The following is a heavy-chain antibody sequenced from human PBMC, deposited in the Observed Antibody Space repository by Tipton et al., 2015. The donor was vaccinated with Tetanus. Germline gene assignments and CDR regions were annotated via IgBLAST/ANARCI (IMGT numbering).Heavy chain of an antibody. CDR1: GGSFSGNY. D-gene: IGHD2-2*01. J-gene: IGHJ4*02. CDR2: INHRGGT. V-gene: IGHV4-34*01. Sequence: GLVKPSETLSLTCGVSGGSFSGNYWSWVRQAPGKGLEWIGEINHRGGTMYNPSLKSRVTISGDTSKNQFSLNLTSVTAADTAVYYCAREVPAAGHFDSWGQGTLVTVSS. CDR3: AREVPAAGHFDS.